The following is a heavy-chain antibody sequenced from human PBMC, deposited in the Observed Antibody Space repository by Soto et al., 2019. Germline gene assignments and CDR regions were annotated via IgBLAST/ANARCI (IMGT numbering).Heavy chain of an antibody. V-gene: IGHV4-39*02. CDR2: IYYSGST. CDR3: AGETYGSGRYEGDYGMDV. Sequence: QLQLQESGPGLVKPSETLSLTCTVSGGSISSSSYYWGWIRQPPGKGLEWIGSIYYSGSTYYNPSLKSRVTISVDTSKNQFSLKLSSVTGADTAVYYWAGETYGSGRYEGDYGMDVWGQGTTVTVSS. J-gene: IGHJ6*02. CDR1: GGSISSSSYY. D-gene: IGHD3-10*01.